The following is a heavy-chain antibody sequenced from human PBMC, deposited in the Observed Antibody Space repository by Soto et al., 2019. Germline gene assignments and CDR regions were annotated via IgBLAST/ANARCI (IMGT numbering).Heavy chain of an antibody. J-gene: IGHJ6*02. V-gene: IGHV1-69*01. D-gene: IGHD1-7*01. CDR2: IIPIFGTA. Sequence: QVQLVQSGAEVKKPGSSVKVSCKASGGTFSSYAISWVRQAPGQWLEWMGGIIPIFGTANYAQKFQGRVTITADESTSTAYMELSSLRSEDKAVYYCARGRLELRGDGYYYYGMDVWGQGTTVTVSS. CDR3: ARGRLELRGDGYYYYGMDV. CDR1: GGTFSSYA.